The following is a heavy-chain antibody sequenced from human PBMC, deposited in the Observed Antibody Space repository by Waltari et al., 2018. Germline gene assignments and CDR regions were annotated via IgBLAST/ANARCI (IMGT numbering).Heavy chain of an antibody. CDR2: IYYSGST. Sequence: GPGLVKPSETLSLTCTVSGGSISSYYWSWIRQPPGKGLEWIGYIYYSGSTNYNPSLKSRVTISVDTSKNPFSLKLSSVTAADTAVYYCARARSDIVATILGGRERYYYYYGMDVWGQGTTVTVSS. V-gene: IGHV4-59*01. J-gene: IGHJ6*02. CDR1: GGSISSYY. CDR3: ARARSDIVATILGGRERYYYYYGMDV. D-gene: IGHD5-12*01.